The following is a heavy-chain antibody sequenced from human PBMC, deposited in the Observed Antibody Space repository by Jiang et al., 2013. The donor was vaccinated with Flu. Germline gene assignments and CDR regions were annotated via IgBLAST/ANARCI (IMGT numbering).Heavy chain of an antibody. CDR2: TYYRSQWFN. J-gene: IGHJ4*02. D-gene: IGHD6-19*01. CDR1: GDSVSGHNVG. Sequence: GDSVSGHNVGWHWLRQSPSRGLEWLGRTYYRSQWFNDYPVSVQSRITINPDTSKNQFSLHLNSVTPEDTAVYYCARAMTVSGTYDYWGQGTLVSVSS. CDR3: ARAMTVSGTYDY. V-gene: IGHV6-1*01.